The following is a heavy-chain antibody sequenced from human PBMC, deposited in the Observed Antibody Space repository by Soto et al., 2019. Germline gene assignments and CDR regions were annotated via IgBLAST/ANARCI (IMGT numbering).Heavy chain of an antibody. CDR3: ARGAAAAGFDY. Sequence: QVQLLQSGPGLVKPSQTLSLTCAISGDSVSSTSAVWNWIRQSPSRGLEWLGRTYYRSKWSAEFAISVKSRITINPDTSQNHFSLHLNSVTPDDTAVYYCARGAAAAGFDYWGQGTLVTVSS. CDR2: TYYRSKWSA. V-gene: IGHV6-1*01. J-gene: IGHJ4*02. D-gene: IGHD6-13*01. CDR1: GDSVSSTSAV.